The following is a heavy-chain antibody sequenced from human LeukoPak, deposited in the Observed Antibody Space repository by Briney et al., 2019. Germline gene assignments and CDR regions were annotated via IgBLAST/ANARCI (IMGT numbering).Heavy chain of an antibody. D-gene: IGHD6-13*01. CDR3: ARGSSSRADDY. V-gene: IGHV3-33*01. CDR1: GFTFSSYG. J-gene: IGHJ4*02. Sequence: TGGSLRLSCAASGFTFSSYGMHWVRQAPGKGLEWVAVIWYDGGNKYYADSVKGRFTISRDNSKNTLYLQMNSLRAGDTAVYYCARGSSSRADDYWGQGTLVTVSS. CDR2: IWYDGGNK.